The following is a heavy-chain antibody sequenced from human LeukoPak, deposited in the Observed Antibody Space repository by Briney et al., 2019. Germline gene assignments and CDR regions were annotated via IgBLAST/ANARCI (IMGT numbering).Heavy chain of an antibody. V-gene: IGHV3-7*05. CDR1: GFTFNSYW. CDR2: IKQDGSEK. Sequence: PGGSLRLSCAASGFTFNSYWMSWVRQAPGKGLEWVANIKQDGSEKYYVDSVKGRFTISRDNAKNSLYLQMNSLRADDTAVYYCAREGCSGGSCYFDYWGQGTLVTVSS. D-gene: IGHD2-15*01. CDR3: AREGCSGGSCYFDY. J-gene: IGHJ4*02.